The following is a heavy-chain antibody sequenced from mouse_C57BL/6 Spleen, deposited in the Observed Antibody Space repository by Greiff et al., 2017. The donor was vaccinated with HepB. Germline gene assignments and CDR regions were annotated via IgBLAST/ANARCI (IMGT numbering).Heavy chain of an antibody. CDR2: IDPSDSET. D-gene: IGHD1-1*01. CDR1: GYTFTSYW. V-gene: IGHV1-52*01. CDR3: ARSRSYYYGSSHWYFDV. Sequence: QVQLQQPGAELVRPGSSVKLSCKASGYTFTSYWMHWVKQRPIQGLEWIGNIDPSDSETHYNQKFKDKATLTVDKSSSTAYMQLSSLTSEDSAVYYCARSRSYYYGSSHWYFDVWGTGTTVTVSS. J-gene: IGHJ1*03.